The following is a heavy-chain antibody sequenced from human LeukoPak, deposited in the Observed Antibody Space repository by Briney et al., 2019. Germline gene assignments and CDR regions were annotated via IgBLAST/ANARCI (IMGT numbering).Heavy chain of an antibody. CDR2: IWYDGSNK. CDR3: ARDAPGIAVAGTLVDY. D-gene: IGHD6-19*01. J-gene: IGHJ4*02. Sequence: PGGSLRLSCAASGFTFSSYGMHWVRQAPGKGLEWVAVIWYDGSNKYYADSVKGRFTISRDNSKNTLYLQMNSLRAEDTAVYYCARDAPGIAVAGTLVDYWGQGTLVTVSS. CDR1: GFTFSSYG. V-gene: IGHV3-33*01.